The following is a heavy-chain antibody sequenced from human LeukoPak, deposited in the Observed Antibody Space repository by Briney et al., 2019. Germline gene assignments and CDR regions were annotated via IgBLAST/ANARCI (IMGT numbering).Heavy chain of an antibody. V-gene: IGHV3-74*01. CDR1: GTTFSSYW. J-gene: IGHJ4*02. D-gene: IGHD4-23*01. CDR2: INSDGRST. Sequence: GGSLRLSCAGSGTTFSSYWIHWVRQAPGKGLVWVSRINSDGRSTNYADSVKGRFTISRDNAKNTLYLQMNSLRAEDTAVYYCARSAYPGNSVIEDWGRGTLVTVSS. CDR3: ARSAYPGNSVIED.